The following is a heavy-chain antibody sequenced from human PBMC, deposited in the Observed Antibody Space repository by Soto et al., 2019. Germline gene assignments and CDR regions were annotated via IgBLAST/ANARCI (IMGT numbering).Heavy chain of an antibody. V-gene: IGHV1-24*01. CDR3: ATHKRVDDYGDYGAAYYYYYYMDV. CDR1: GYTLTELS. CDR2: FDPEDGET. D-gene: IGHD4-17*01. J-gene: IGHJ6*03. Sequence: QVQLVQSGAEVKKPGASVKVSCKVSGYTLTELSMHWVRQAPGKGLEWMGGFDPEDGETIYAQKFQGRVTMTEDTSTDTAYMELSSLRSEDTAVYYCATHKRVDDYGDYGAAYYYYYYMDVWGKGTTVTVSS.